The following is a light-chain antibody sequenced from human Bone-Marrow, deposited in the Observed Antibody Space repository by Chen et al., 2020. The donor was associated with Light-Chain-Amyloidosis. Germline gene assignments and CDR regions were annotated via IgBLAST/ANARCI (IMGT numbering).Light chain of an antibody. V-gene: IGLV3-21*02. CDR3: QVWDRSSDRPV. Sequence: SSVLTPPSSLSVAPGQTATIPCGGNNIGSTSVHWYQQTPGQAPLLVVYDDSDRPSGIPERLSGSNSGNTATLTISRVEAGDEADYYCQVWDRSSDRPVFGGGTKLTVL. J-gene: IGLJ3*02. CDR1: NIGSTS. CDR2: DDS.